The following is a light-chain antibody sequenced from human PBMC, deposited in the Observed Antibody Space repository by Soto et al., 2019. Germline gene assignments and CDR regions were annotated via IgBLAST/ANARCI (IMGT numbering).Light chain of an antibody. CDR3: QSYYNRLSGGVL. Sequence: QSVLTQPPSVSGAPGQRVTISCTGSSSNIGAGYDVHWYQHLPRTAPKLLLFGNNNRPSGIPDRFSGSKSGTSASLAITGLQAEDEADYYCQSYYNRLSGGVLFGGGTKLTVL. CDR2: GNN. V-gene: IGLV1-40*01. CDR1: SSNIGAGYD. J-gene: IGLJ2*01.